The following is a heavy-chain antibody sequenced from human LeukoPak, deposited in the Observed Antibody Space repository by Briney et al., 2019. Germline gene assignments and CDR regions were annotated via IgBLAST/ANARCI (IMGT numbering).Heavy chain of an antibody. CDR3: ATRGGGYDLDY. V-gene: IGHV1-69*05. J-gene: IGHJ4*02. Sequence: SVKVSCTPSGGTFSSYAISWVRQAPGQGLEWMGGIIPIFGTANYAQKFQGRVTITTDESTSTAYMELSSLRSEDTAVYYCATRGGGYDLDYWGQGTLVTVSS. CDR1: GGTFSSYA. CDR2: IIPIFGTA. D-gene: IGHD5-12*01.